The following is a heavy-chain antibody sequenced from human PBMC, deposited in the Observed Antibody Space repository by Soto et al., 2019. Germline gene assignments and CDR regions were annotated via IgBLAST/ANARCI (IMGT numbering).Heavy chain of an antibody. CDR1: GYTFINFD. CDR2: MNPGSGKT. D-gene: IGHD6-13*01. CDR3: ARMASAGTLNWFDP. J-gene: IGHJ5*02. V-gene: IGHV1-8*02. Sequence: ASVKVSCKASGYTFINFDISWVRQAAGQGLEWLGWMNPGSGKTGYASKFQGRVAMTRDASTGTSHPELSSLTSDDTAVYYCARMASAGTLNWFDPWGQGTLVTV.